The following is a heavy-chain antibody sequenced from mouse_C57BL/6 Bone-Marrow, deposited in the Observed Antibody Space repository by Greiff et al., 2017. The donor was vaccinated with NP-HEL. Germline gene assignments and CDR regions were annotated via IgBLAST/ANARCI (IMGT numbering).Heavy chain of an antibody. D-gene: IGHD1-1*01. CDR3: ARITTVVATRYAMDY. CDR2: IYPGGGYT. Sequence: QVHVKQSGAELVRPGTSVKMSCKASGYTFTNYWIGWAKQRPGHGLEWIGDIYPGGGYTNYNEKFKGKATLTADKSSSTAYMQFSSLTSEDSAIYYCARITTVVATRYAMDYWGQGTSVTVSS. CDR1: GYTFTNYW. V-gene: IGHV1-63*01. J-gene: IGHJ4*01.